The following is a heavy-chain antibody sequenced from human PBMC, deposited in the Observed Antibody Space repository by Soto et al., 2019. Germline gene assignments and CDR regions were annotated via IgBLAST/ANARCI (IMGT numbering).Heavy chain of an antibody. D-gene: IGHD3-22*01. CDR1: GFTFDDYT. Sequence: GGSLRLSCAASGFTFDDYTMHWVRQAPGKGLEWVSLISWDGGSTYYADSVKGRFTISRDNSKNSLYLQMNSLRTEDTALYYCAKDVAATYDSSGSSFDYWGQGTLVTVSS. CDR2: ISWDGGST. V-gene: IGHV3-43*01. CDR3: AKDVAATYDSSGSSFDY. J-gene: IGHJ4*02.